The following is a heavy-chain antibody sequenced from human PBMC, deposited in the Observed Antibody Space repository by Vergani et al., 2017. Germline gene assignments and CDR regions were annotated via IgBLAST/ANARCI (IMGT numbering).Heavy chain of an antibody. Sequence: QVQLVESGGGLVKPGGYLRLSCAASGFTFSDYYMSWIRQAPGKGLEWVSYISSSSSYTNYADSVKGRFTITRDNAKNSLYLQMNSLRAEDTAVYYCANDRSGSYSRGYWGQGTLVTVSS. D-gene: IGHD3-10*01. V-gene: IGHV3-11*06. J-gene: IGHJ4*02. CDR3: ANDRSGSYSRGY. CDR1: GFTFSDYY. CDR2: ISSSSSYT.